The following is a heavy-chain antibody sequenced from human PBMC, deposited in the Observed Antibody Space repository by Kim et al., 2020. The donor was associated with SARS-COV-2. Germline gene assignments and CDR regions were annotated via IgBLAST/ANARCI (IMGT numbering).Heavy chain of an antibody. Sequence: SETLSLTCSVSGGSVSSGTYYWGWIRQAPGKGLEWIGSVFYTGATYYTPSLKSRVTIFADTSRNQFSLKLNSVIATDTGVYFCARAGAAYTRGGMDVRG. CDR1: GGSVSSGTYY. D-gene: IGHD2-2*02. CDR2: VFYTGAT. V-gene: IGHV4-39*01. CDR3: ARAGAAYTRGGMDV. J-gene: IGHJ6*02.